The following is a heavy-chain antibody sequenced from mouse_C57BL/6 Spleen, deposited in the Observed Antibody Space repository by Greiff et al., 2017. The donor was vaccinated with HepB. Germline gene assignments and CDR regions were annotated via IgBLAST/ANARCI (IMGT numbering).Heavy chain of an antibody. Sequence: VQLQQPGAELVKPGASVKMSCKASGYTFTSYWITWVKQRPGQGLEWIGDIYPGSGSTNYNEKFKSKATLTVDTSSSTAYMQLSSLTSEDSAVYYCARAYGSFYAMDYWGQGTTVTVSS. CDR1: GYTFTSYW. CDR3: ARAYGSFYAMDY. J-gene: IGHJ4*01. V-gene: IGHV1-55*01. CDR2: IYPGSGST. D-gene: IGHD1-1*01.